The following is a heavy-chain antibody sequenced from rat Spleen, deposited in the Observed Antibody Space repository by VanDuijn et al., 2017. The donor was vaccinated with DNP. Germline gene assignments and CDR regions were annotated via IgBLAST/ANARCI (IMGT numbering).Heavy chain of an antibody. V-gene: IGHV3-3*01. D-gene: IGHD5-1*01. CDR1: GLSITNNFK. Sequence: EVLLRESGPGLVKPSQSLSLTCSVTGLSITNNFKWNWIRKFPGNKLEWMGYVTNAGSTDYNPSLKSRVSITTDTSKNQFFLQVNSVATEDTATYYCAIQLGVFDYWGQGVMVTVSS. CDR2: VTNAGST. J-gene: IGHJ2*01. CDR3: AIQLGVFDY.